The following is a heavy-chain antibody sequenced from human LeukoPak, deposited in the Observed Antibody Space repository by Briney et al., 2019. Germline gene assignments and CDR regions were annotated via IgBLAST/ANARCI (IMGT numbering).Heavy chain of an antibody. Sequence: ASVHDSCKFSGYILTELTMHGVRPAPGKGREWMGGFDPEHDETIYAQAFLGRFTMTEDTSTHTAYMELSSLTCEDTAVYFYATLHPGMDYWGQGTLVIVSS. V-gene: IGHV1-24*01. J-gene: IGHJ4*02. CDR3: ATLHPGMDY. CDR2: FDPEHDET. CDR1: GYILTELT.